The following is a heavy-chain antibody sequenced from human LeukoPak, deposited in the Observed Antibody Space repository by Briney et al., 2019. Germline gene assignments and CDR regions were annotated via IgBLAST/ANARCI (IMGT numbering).Heavy chain of an antibody. J-gene: IGHJ5*02. CDR2: INPYSGGT. Sequence: ASVKVSCKASGYTFSDHYIHWVRQAPGQGLEWMGWINPYSGGTNYAPKFQGRVTMTRDTSISTAYMELSRLRSDDTAVYYCARNIVVVVAATLLNWFDPWGQGTLVTVSS. D-gene: IGHD2-15*01. CDR1: GYTFSDHY. CDR3: ARNIVVVVAATLLNWFDP. V-gene: IGHV1-2*02.